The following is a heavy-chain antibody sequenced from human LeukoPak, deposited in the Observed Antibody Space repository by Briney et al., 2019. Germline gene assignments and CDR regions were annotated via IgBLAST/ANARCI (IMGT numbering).Heavy chain of an antibody. CDR2: IYSSGTT. V-gene: IGHV4-59*01. J-gene: IGHJ4*02. CDR3: ARGTRWSDY. Sequence: SETLSLTCTVSGGSINSYYWNWLRQPPGKALEWIGYIYSSGTTNYNPSLKSRVTISVDTSKNQFSLRLTSLTAADTAVYYCARGTRWSDYWGQGTLVTVSS. CDR1: GGSINSYY. D-gene: IGHD1-1*01.